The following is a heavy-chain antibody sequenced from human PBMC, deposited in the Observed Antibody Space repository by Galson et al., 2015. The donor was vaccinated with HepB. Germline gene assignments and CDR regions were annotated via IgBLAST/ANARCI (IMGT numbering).Heavy chain of an antibody. CDR3: ARDQQWTYYYDSSGYLGY. V-gene: IGHV3-11*01. J-gene: IGHJ4*02. CDR1: GFTFSDYY. CDR2: ISSSGSTI. D-gene: IGHD3-22*01. Sequence: SLRLSCAASGFTFSDYYMSWIRQAPGKGLEWVSYISSSGSTIYYADSVKGRFTISRDNAKNSLYLQMNSLRAEDTAVYYCARDQQWTYYYDSSGYLGYWGQGTLVTVSS.